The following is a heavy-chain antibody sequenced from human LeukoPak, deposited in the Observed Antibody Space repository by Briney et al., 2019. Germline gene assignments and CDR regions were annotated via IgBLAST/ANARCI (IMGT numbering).Heavy chain of an antibody. V-gene: IGHV3-33*03. CDR1: GFTFSGYG. CDR2: IWYDGSNK. J-gene: IGHJ4*02. CDR3: AKGGYDYDISGYGY. Sequence: GGALRLSCAASGFTFSGYGMHWVRQAPVKGLEWVAVIWYDGSNKYYADSVKGRFTISRDNSKNTLYLQMNSLRAEDTAVYYCAKGGYDYDISGYGYWGQGTLVTVSS. D-gene: IGHD3-22*01.